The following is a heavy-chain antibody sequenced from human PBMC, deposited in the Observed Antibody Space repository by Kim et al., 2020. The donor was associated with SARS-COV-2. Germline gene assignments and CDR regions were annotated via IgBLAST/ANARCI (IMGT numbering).Heavy chain of an antibody. Sequence: GGSLRLSCAASGFTFSDYYMSWIRQAPGKGLEWVSYISTRGNTIYYADSVKGRFTISRDNAKNSLYLQMNSLRAEDTAVYYCARTRGNYGSGSYYIDYWGQGTLVTVSS. CDR3: ARTRGNYGSGSYYIDY. J-gene: IGHJ4*02. CDR1: GFTFSDYY. CDR2: ISTRGNTI. D-gene: IGHD3-10*01. V-gene: IGHV3-11*01.